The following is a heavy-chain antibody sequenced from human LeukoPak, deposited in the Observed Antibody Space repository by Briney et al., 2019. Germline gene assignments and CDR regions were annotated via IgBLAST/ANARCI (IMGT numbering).Heavy chain of an antibody. CDR3: AREETETTLNWFDP. D-gene: IGHD4-17*01. CDR1: GFTFSTYA. CDR2: ISFDGSNK. Sequence: GRSLRLSCAASGFTFSTYAMHRVRQAPGKGLEWVAIISFDGSNKYYADSVKGRFTISRDNSKNTLFLQMNSLRDEDTAVYYCAREETETTLNWFDPWGQGTLVTVSS. V-gene: IGHV3-30*04. J-gene: IGHJ5*02.